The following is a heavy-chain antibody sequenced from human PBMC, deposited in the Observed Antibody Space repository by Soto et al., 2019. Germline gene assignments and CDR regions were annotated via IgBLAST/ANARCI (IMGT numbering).Heavy chain of an antibody. D-gene: IGHD3-10*01. J-gene: IGHJ4*02. Sequence: SETLSLTCAVSGGSISSGGYSWSWIRQPPGKGLEWIGYIYHSGSTYYSPSLKSRVTISVDRSKNQFSLKLSSVTAADTAVYYCARGLVRGFSLGYYFDYWGQGTLVTVSS. CDR3: ARGLVRGFSLGYYFDY. V-gene: IGHV4-30-2*01. CDR2: IYHSGST. CDR1: GGSISSGGYS.